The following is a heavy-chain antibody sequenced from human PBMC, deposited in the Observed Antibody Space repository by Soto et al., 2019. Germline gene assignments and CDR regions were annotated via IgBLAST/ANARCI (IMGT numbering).Heavy chain of an antibody. V-gene: IGHV3-11*01. D-gene: IGHD6-19*01. J-gene: IGHJ2*01. CDR2: ISGGGTDT. CDR3: VQSPRLGHV. CDR1: GFTFSDNY. Sequence: QVQLVESGGGLVKPGGSLRLSCVASGFTFSDNYMTWIRQTPGKGLEWISYISGGGTDTSYADFVKGRFIISRDNAKNSLFLQMDSLTADDTAVYYCVQSPRLGHVWGRGTLVTGSS.